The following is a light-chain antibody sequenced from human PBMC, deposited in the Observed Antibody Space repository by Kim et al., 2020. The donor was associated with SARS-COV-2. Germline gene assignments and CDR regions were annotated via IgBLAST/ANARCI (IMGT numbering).Light chain of an antibody. V-gene: IGKV3-15*01. Sequence: EIVMTQSPVTLSVSPGESATLSCRASESISSRLAWLQQKPGQAPRLLIYGASTRATGIPARFSGSGSGTEFTLTITSLQSEDSAIYYCQHYHNWPPITFGQGTRLEIK. J-gene: IGKJ5*01. CDR3: QHYHNWPPIT. CDR1: ESISSR. CDR2: GAS.